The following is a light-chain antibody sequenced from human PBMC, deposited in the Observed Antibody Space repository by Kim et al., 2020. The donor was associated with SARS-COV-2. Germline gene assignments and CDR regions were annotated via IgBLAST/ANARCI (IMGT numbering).Light chain of an antibody. V-gene: IGLV3-19*01. Sequence: ALRLTIRCTCQGDTLRSYYATWYQQKPGQAPLLVIYGKNNRPSGIPHRFSGSSSGSTASLTITGAQAEDEADYYCNSRDNSDNHVLFGGGTQLTVL. CDR2: GKN. J-gene: IGLJ2*01. CDR3: NSRDNSDNHVL. CDR1: TLRSYY.